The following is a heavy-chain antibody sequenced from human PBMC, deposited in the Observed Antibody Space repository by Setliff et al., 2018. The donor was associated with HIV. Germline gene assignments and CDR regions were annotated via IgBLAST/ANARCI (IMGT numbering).Heavy chain of an antibody. D-gene: IGHD3-10*01. CDR2: IYTSGNT. CDR1: GVSISNYY. Sequence: SETLSLTCTVSGVSISNYYWSWIRQPAGKGLEWIGRIYTSGNTNYNPSLKSRVTISVDTSKNQFSLKLSSVTAADTAVYYCAIPRGLWFGELLSGRRAFDIWGQGTMVT. V-gene: IGHV4-4*07. CDR3: AIPRGLWFGELLSGRRAFDI. J-gene: IGHJ3*02.